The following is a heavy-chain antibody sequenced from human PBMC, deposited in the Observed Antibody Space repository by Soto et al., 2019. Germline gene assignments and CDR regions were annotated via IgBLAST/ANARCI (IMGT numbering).Heavy chain of an antibody. CDR2: IYYGGKT. Sequence: ADTLCLTFSVSGGSISSYYWSWIRQPPGKGLEWILYIYYGGKTNYKPSLKSRVTISEDTSKNQLSLKLRSVTTADTAVYWCASKLWFSELSNSFHXWGQGTLLTGSX. V-gene: IGHV4-59*01. J-gene: IGHJ5*02. CDR3: ASKLWFSELSNSFHX. CDR1: GGSISSYY. D-gene: IGHD1-26*01.